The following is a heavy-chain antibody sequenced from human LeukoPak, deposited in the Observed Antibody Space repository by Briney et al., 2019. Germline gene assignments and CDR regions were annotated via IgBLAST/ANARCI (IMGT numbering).Heavy chain of an antibody. Sequence: ASVKVSCKASGYTFTGYHMHWVRQAPGQGLEWMGLINPNSGDTNYAQKFQGRVTMTRDTSISTAYMELRSLRSDDTAVYYCARDERFIDYWGQGTLVTVSP. CDR1: GYTFTGYH. J-gene: IGHJ4*02. CDR3: ARDERFIDY. V-gene: IGHV1-2*06. CDR2: INPNSGDT.